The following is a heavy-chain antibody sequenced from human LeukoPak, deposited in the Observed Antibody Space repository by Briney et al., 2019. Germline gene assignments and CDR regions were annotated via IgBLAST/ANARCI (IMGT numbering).Heavy chain of an antibody. CDR1: GYSFTSYW. V-gene: IGHV5-51*01. CDR2: IYPGDSDT. CDR3: ASHYGGNSAQLTGDAFDI. J-gene: IGHJ3*02. D-gene: IGHD4-23*01. Sequence: GESLKISCQGSGYSFTSYWIGWVRQMPGKGLEWMGIIYPGDSDTRYSPSFQGQVTISADKSISTAYLQWSSLKASDTAMYYCASHYGGNSAQLTGDAFDIWGQGTMVTVSS.